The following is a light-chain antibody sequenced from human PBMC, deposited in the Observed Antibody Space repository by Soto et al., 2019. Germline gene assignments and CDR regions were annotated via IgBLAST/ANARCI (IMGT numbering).Light chain of an antibody. J-gene: IGKJ5*01. CDR2: DAS. CDR3: QQYHNWPIT. CDR1: QSVSSN. V-gene: IGKV3-15*01. Sequence: EIVMTQSQTPMSVSPGERATLSCRASQSVSSNLAWHQQKPGQAPRILMYDASTRATGIPARFSGSGSGTEFTLTISSLQSEDFAVYYCQQYHNWPITFGQGTRLEIK.